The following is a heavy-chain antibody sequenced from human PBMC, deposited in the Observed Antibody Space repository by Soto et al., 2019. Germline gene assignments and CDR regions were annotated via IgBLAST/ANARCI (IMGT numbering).Heavy chain of an antibody. CDR1: GYTFTSYY. J-gene: IGHJ6*02. CDR2: INPSGGST. Sequence: QVQLVQSGAEVKKPGASVKVSCKASGYTFTSYYMHWVRQAPGQGLEWMGIINPSGGSTSYAQRFKGSVTMTRDTSTSTVYMELSSLRSEDTAVYYCARDVYGMDVWGQGTTVTVSS. V-gene: IGHV1-46*01. CDR3: ARDVYGMDV.